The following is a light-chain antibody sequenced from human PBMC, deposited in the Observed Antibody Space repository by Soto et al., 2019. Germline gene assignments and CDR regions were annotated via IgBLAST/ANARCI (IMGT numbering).Light chain of an antibody. Sequence: QLVRTQSSSASASLGSSVKLTCTLSSGHSSYIIAWHQQQPGKAPRYLMKLEGSGSYNKGSGVPDRFSGSSSGADRYLTISTLQFEDEADYYCETWDSNTRVFGGGTKVTVL. V-gene: IGLV4-60*02. CDR2: LEGSGSY. CDR3: ETWDSNTRV. J-gene: IGLJ3*02. CDR1: SGHSSYI.